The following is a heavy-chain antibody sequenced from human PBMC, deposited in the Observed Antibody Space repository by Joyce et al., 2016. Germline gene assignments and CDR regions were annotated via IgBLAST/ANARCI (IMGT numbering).Heavy chain of an antibody. D-gene: IGHD4-17*01. CDR2: IKQDGSEI. V-gene: IGHV3-7*01. Sequence: EVQLLESGGGLVQPGGSLRLSCAASSFTFSNYWMTWVRQAPGKGLECVANIKQDGSEIYCVDSVKGRFTISRDNAKNTLYLQMNSLRAEDTAVYYCARSGGEDYGDHHALDVWGQGTTVTVSS. J-gene: IGHJ6*02. CDR3: ARSGGEDYGDHHALDV. CDR1: SFTFSNYW.